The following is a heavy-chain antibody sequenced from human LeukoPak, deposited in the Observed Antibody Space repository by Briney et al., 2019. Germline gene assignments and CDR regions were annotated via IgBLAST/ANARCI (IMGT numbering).Heavy chain of an antibody. J-gene: IGHJ5*02. Sequence: ASVKVSCKASGYTFTSYDINWVRQSPGQGLEWMGWINPYSGATNYAQKFQGRVTMTRDTSISTAYMDLTRVISNDTAVYYCARARTTVTTRDFDPWGQGTLVTVSS. CDR1: GYTFTSYD. D-gene: IGHD4-17*01. V-gene: IGHV1-2*02. CDR3: ARARTTVTTRDFDP. CDR2: INPYSGAT.